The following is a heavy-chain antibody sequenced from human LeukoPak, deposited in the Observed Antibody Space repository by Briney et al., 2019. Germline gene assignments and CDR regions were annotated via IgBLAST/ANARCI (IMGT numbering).Heavy chain of an antibody. CDR2: SNSDGSST. J-gene: IGHJ4*02. D-gene: IGHD1-26*01. CDR3: ARDTGTVGATDY. Sequence: PGGSLRLSCAASGFTLSSYWMHWVRQGPGKGLVWVSRSNSDGSSTSYADSVEGRFTIFRDNAKNTLYLQMNSLRAEDTAVYYCARDTGTVGATDYWGQGTLVTVSS. V-gene: IGHV3-74*01. CDR1: GFTLSSYW.